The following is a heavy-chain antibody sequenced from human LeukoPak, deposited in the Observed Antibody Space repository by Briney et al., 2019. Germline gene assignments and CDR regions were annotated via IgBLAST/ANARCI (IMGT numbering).Heavy chain of an antibody. CDR3: ATGYSYGPYYFDY. CDR2: IYYSGST. V-gene: IGHV4-39*07. J-gene: IGHJ4*02. CDR1: GGSISSSSYY. D-gene: IGHD5-18*01. Sequence: KSSETLSLTCTVSGGSISSSSYYWGWIRQPPGKGLEWIGSIYYSGSTYYNPSLKSRVTISVDTSKNQFSLKLSSVTAADTAVYYCATGYSYGPYYFDYWGQGTLVTVSS.